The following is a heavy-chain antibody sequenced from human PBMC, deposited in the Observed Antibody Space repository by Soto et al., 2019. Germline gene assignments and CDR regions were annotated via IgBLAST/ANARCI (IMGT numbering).Heavy chain of an antibody. V-gene: IGHV3-23*01. CDR1: EVTFRNFA. D-gene: IGHD3-22*01. J-gene: IGHJ4*02. CDR2: ISYGGGTT. Sequence: WVSMPLSCAAAEVTFRNFAMSRVRQTKGQVLEWVSAISYGGGTTYYADSVKGRFTISRDNSKNTLYLQMNSLRAEDTAVYYCAKNPGYDYDITGYHCDYWGQGILVTDS. CDR3: AKNPGYDYDITGYHCDY.